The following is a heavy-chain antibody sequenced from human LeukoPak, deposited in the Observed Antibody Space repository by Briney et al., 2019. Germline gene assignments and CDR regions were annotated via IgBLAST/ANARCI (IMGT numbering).Heavy chain of an antibody. J-gene: IGHJ4*02. CDR2: INPNSGGT. CDR1: GYTFTGYY. D-gene: IGHD2-15*01. CDR3: ARGRVAATSTGLDY. V-gene: IGHV1-2*02. Sequence: GASVKVSCKASGYTFTGYYMHWVRQAPGQGLEWMGWINPNSGGTNYAQKFQGRVTMTRDTSTSTAYMELSRLRSDDTAVYYCARGRVAATSTGLDYWGQGTLVTVSS.